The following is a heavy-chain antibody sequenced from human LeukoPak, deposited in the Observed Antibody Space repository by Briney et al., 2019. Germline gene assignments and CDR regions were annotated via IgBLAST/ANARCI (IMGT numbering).Heavy chain of an antibody. CDR1: GDSISRYY. CDR2: IYYSGST. Sequence: SETLSLTCTVSGDSISRYYWNWIRQSPGKGLEWIGYIYYSGSTNYNPSLQSRVTISVDTSKNQFSLKLSSVTAADTAVYYCVRAGWYNFDSWGQGTLVTVSS. J-gene: IGHJ4*02. CDR3: VRAGWYNFDS. V-gene: IGHV4-59*01. D-gene: IGHD2-15*01.